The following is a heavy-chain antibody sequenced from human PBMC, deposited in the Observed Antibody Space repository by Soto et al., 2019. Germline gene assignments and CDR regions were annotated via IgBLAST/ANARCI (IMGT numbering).Heavy chain of an antibody. V-gene: IGHV4-31*03. J-gene: IGHJ4*02. CDR3: ASLEGLATISYYFDF. D-gene: IGHD6-19*01. CDR2: IYYSGNA. CDR1: GGSISSGGYY. Sequence: KASETLYLTRTVSGGSISSGGYYWSWIRQHPGKGLEWIGYIYYSGNAYYNPSLQTRVTISLDRSKSQFSLKLNSVTAADSAVYFCASLEGLATISYYFDFWGPGALVTVSS.